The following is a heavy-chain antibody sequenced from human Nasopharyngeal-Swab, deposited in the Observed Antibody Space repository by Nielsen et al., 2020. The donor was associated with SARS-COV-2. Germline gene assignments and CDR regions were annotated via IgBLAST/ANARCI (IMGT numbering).Heavy chain of an antibody. CDR1: GFTFSNYA. J-gene: IGHJ4*02. D-gene: IGHD6-13*01. V-gene: IGHV3-64D*06. CDR2: ISSIGVAS. CDR3: VKDISGSWGFDF. Sequence: GESLKISCSASGFTFSNYAMHWVRQARGKGLESVSAISSIGVASYFADSVKGRFTISRDNSKSTLYLQMSSLRAEDTAIYYCVKDISGSWGFDFWGQGTLVTVSS.